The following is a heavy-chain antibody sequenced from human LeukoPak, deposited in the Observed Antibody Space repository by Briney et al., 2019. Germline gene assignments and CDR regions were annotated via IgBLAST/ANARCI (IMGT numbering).Heavy chain of an antibody. CDR3: ARLRNYYGSGSYYNVDAFDI. V-gene: IGHV1-69*01. CDR1: GGTFSSYA. D-gene: IGHD3-10*01. Sequence: SVKVSCQASGGTFSSYAISWVRQAPGQGLEWMGGIIPIFGTANYAQKFQGRVTITADESTSTAYMELSSLRSEDTAVYYCARLRNYYGSGSYYNVDAFDIWGQGTMVTVSS. J-gene: IGHJ3*02. CDR2: IIPIFGTA.